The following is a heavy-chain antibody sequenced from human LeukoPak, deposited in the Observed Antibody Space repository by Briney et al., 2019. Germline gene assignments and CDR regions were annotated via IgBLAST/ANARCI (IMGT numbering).Heavy chain of an antibody. CDR1: GGSISSGDYY. J-gene: IGHJ6*03. Sequence: SQTLSLTYTVSGGSISSGDYYWGWIRQPPGKGLEWIGSIYYSGSTYYNPSLKSRVTISVDTSKNQFSLKLSSVTAADTAVYYCASSSTFEYYMDVWGKGTTVTVSS. V-gene: IGHV4-39*01. CDR2: IYYSGST. D-gene: IGHD2/OR15-2a*01. CDR3: ASSSTFEYYMDV.